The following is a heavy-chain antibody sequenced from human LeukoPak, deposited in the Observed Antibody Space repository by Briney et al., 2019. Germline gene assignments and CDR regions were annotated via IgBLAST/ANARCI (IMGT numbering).Heavy chain of an antibody. D-gene: IGHD6-13*01. CDR2: SRIKADSYIT. J-gene: IGHJ4*02. CDR1: GFSLSDHY. V-gene: IGHV3-72*01. Sequence: PGGSLRLSCAASGFSLSDHYMDWVRQAPGKELEWVARSRIKADSYITQYAASVKGRFIISRDDSKNSLYLQMDSLKTEDTALYYCAREAAAGGEYYFDYWGQGTLVTVSS. CDR3: AREAAAGGEYYFDY.